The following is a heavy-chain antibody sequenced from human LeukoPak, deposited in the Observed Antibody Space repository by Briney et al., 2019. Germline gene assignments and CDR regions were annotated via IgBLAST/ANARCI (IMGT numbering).Heavy chain of an antibody. Sequence: PGGSLRLSCAASGFTFSSYAMHWVRQAPGKGLEWVAVISYDGSNKYYADSVKGRFTISRDNSDNTVYLQMNSLRAEDTAIYYCAKAPAPYYYYYGMDVWGQGTAVTVSS. V-gene: IGHV3-30-3*01. CDR3: AKAPAPYYYYYGMDV. CDR1: GFTFSSYA. CDR2: ISYDGSNK. J-gene: IGHJ6*02.